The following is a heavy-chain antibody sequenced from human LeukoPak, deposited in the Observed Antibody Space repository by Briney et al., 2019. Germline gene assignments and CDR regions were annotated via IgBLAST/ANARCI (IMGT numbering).Heavy chain of an antibody. D-gene: IGHD5-12*01. V-gene: IGHV3-74*01. CDR1: GFTFSSYW. J-gene: IGHJ4*02. Sequence: PGVSLRLSCAASGFTFSSYWMHWVRQAPGKGLVWVSRINSDGSSTSYADSVKGRFTISRDNAKNTLYLQMNSLRAEDTAVYYCARGPIKGGYSGYDLDYWGQGTLVTVSS. CDR2: INSDGSST. CDR3: ARGPIKGGYSGYDLDY.